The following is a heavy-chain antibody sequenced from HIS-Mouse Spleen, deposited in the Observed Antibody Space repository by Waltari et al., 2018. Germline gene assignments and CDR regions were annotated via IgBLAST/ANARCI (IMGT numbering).Heavy chain of an antibody. CDR3: AREIPYSSSWYDWYFDL. J-gene: IGHJ2*01. CDR2: IYYSGST. V-gene: IGHV4-39*07. D-gene: IGHD6-13*01. Sequence: QLQLQESGPGLLKPSETLSLTCTFSGGSLSSSRYTWGWIRQPPGKGLEWIGSIYYSGSTYYNPSLKSRVTISVDTSKNQFSLKLSSVTAADKAVYYCAREIPYSSSWYDWYFDLWGRGTLVTVSS. CDR1: GGSLSSSRYT.